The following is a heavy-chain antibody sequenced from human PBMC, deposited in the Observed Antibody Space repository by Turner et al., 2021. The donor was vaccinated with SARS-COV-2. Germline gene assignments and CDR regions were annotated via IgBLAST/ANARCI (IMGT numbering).Heavy chain of an antibody. Sequence: QVQLVQSGAEVRKPGASVKVTCKVSGYTLTELSMHWVGQAPGKGRECMGGFDPEDGETIYAQKFQGSVTMTEDTSTDTAYMELSSLRSEDTAVYYCATCRDGYNWGAFHIWGQGTMVTVSS. CDR1: GYTLTELS. J-gene: IGHJ3*02. CDR3: ATCRDGYNWGAFHI. CDR2: FDPEDGET. V-gene: IGHV1-24*01. D-gene: IGHD5-12*01.